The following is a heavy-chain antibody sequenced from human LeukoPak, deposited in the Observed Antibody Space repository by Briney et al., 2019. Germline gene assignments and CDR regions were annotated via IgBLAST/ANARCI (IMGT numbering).Heavy chain of an antibody. Sequence: GESLRLSCAASGFTFSTYGMNWVRQAPGKGLEWVSYISDSSSTIYYADSVKGRLTISRDNAKNSLYLQMNSLRDEDTAVYYCARDCSGSYLRYYCDYWGQGTLVTVSS. V-gene: IGHV3-48*02. CDR2: ISDSSSTI. D-gene: IGHD1-26*01. CDR3: ARDCSGSYLRYYCDY. CDR1: GFTFSTYG. J-gene: IGHJ4*02.